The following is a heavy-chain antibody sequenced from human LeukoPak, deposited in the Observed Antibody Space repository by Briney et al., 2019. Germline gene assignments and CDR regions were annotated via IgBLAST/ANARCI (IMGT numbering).Heavy chain of an antibody. D-gene: IGHD3-16*01. CDR2: NSGSGDST. CDR3: AKVTYDYVWGSYEN. CDR1: GFTFTSYV. Sequence: GGSLRLSCAASGFTFTSYVMNWVRQAPGKRLEWVSANSGSGDSTYYADSVKGRFTISRDNSKNTLYLQMNSLRAEDTAVYYCAKVTYDYVWGSYENWGQGALVTVSS. J-gene: IGHJ4*02. V-gene: IGHV3-23*01.